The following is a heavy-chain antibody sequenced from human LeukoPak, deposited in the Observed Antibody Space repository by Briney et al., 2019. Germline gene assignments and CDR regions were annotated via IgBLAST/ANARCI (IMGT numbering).Heavy chain of an antibody. J-gene: IGHJ6*03. Sequence: PSETLSLTCAVYGGSFSGYYWSWIRQPPGKGLEWIGGINHSGSTNYNPSLKSRVTISVDTSKNQFSLKLSSVTAADTAVYYCARDRRDSSGWALRGGYYYYMDVWGKGTTVTVSS. CDR3: ARDRRDSSGWALRGGYYYYMDV. CDR2: INHSGST. V-gene: IGHV4-34*01. D-gene: IGHD6-19*01. CDR1: GGSFSGYY.